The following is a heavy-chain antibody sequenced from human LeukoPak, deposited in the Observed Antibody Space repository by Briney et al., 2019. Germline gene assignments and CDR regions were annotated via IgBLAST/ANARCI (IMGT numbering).Heavy chain of an antibody. V-gene: IGHV3-23*01. Sequence: GGSLRLSCAASGFTFSSYAMSWVRQAPGKGLEWVSAISGSGGSTYYADSVKGRFTISRDNAKNSLYLQMNSLRAEDTAVYYCARGADDFWSGYPSHDAFDIWGQGTMVTVSS. J-gene: IGHJ3*02. CDR1: GFTFSSYA. CDR3: ARGADDFWSGYPSHDAFDI. CDR2: ISGSGGST. D-gene: IGHD3-3*01.